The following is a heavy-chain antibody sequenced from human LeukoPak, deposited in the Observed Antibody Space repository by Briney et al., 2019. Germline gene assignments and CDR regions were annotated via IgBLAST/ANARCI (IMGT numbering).Heavy chain of an antibody. CDR2: IYYSGST. J-gene: IGHJ4*02. CDR3: ARERRGYSYGYVDY. D-gene: IGHD5-18*01. CDR1: GGSISSGGYY. Sequence: PSQTLSLTCTASGGSISSGGYYWSWIRQHPGKGLEWIGYIYYSGSTYYNPSLKSRVTISVDTSKNQFSLKLSSVTAADTAVYYCARERRGYSYGYVDYWGQGTLVTVSS. V-gene: IGHV4-31*03.